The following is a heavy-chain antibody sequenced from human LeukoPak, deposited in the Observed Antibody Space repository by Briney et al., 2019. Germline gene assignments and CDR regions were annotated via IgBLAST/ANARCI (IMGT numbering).Heavy chain of an antibody. J-gene: IGHJ3*02. Sequence: GGSLRLSCVTYGFTFSSYGMHWVRQAPGKGLEWVAFIRYDESNKYYADSVKGRFTISRDNSKNTLYLQMNSLRAEDTAVYYCAKEIHGSGSLRHDAFDIWGQGTMVTVSS. CDR1: GFTFSSYG. V-gene: IGHV3-30*02. CDR2: IRYDESNK. CDR3: AKEIHGSGSLRHDAFDI. D-gene: IGHD3-10*01.